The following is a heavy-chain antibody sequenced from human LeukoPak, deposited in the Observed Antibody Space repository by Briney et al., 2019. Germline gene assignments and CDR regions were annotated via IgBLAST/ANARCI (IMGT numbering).Heavy chain of an antibody. CDR3: ARLRSVAGYDD. CDR2: IKQDGSEN. D-gene: IGHD6-19*01. J-gene: IGHJ4*02. Sequence: QPGGSLRLSCAASGFAFSSYWMTWVRQAPGKGQEWVSNIKQDGSENYYVDSVKGRFTVARDNAKHSLYLQISSLRAEDTAVYYCARLRSVAGYDDWGEGTPVT. CDR1: GFAFSSYW. V-gene: IGHV3-7*05.